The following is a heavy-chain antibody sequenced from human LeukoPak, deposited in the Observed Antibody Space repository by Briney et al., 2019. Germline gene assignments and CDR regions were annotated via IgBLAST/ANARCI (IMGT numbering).Heavy chain of an antibody. CDR1: GGSIRSYY. V-gene: IGHV4-59*01. J-gene: IGHJ5*02. CDR2: IYYSGST. Sequence: SETLSLTCTVSGGSIRSYYWTWIRQPPGKGLEWIGYIYYSGSTNYNPSLKSRVTISVDTSKNQFSLKLSSVTAADTAVYYCARGWFDPWGQGTLVTVSS. CDR3: ARGWFDP.